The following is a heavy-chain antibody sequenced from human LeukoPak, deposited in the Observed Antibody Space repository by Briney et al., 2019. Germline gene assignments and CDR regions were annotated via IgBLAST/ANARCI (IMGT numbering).Heavy chain of an antibody. D-gene: IGHD3-22*01. CDR3: AKRGVVIRVILVGFHKEAYYFDS. CDR1: GITLSNYG. V-gene: IGHV3-23*01. CDR2: ISDTGGST. Sequence: GGSLRLSCAVSGITLSNYGMTWVRQAPGKGLEWVAGISDTGGSTNYADSVKGRFTISRDNPKNTLYLQMNSLRAEDTAVYFCAKRGVVIRVILVGFHKEAYYFDSWGQGALVTVSS. J-gene: IGHJ4*02.